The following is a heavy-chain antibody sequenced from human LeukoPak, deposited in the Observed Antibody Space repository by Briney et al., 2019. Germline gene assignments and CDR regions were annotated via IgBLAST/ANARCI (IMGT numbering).Heavy chain of an antibody. D-gene: IGHD3-22*01. V-gene: IGHV1-69*04. J-gene: IGHJ4*02. CDR1: GGTFSSYA. CDR2: IIPILGIA. CDR3: ASDYYDSSGYIKW. Sequence: ASVKVSCKASGGTFSSYAISWVRQAPGQGLEWMGRIIPILGIANYAQKFQGRVTITADKSTSTAYMELSSLRSEDTAVYYCASDYYDSSGYIKWWGQGTLVTVSS.